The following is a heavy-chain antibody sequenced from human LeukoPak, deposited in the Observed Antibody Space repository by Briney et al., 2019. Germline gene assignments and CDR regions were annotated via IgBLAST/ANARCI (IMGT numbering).Heavy chain of an antibody. J-gene: IGHJ4*02. CDR3: ARVRTNTYGFDY. D-gene: IGHD5-18*01. V-gene: IGHV3-74*01. Sequence: PGGSLRLSCAASGFTFSYYWMHWVRQAPGKGLVWVSHINSDGSSTSYADSVKGRFTISRDNAKNTLYLQMNSLRAEDTAVCYCARVRTNTYGFDYWGQGNLVTVSS. CDR2: INSDGSST. CDR1: GFTFSYYW.